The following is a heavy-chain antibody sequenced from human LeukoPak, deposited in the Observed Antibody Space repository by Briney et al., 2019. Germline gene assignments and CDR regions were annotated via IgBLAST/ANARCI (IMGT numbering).Heavy chain of an antibody. CDR1: GFTFSTYA. Sequence: GGSLRLSCAASGFTFSTYAMNWVRQAPGKGLEWVSGVSASGGGKFYADSVKGRFTISRDKSKSTLYLQMNGLRADDAAVYYCAKDNADYPIYYFDSWGQGALVTVSS. J-gene: IGHJ4*02. V-gene: IGHV3-23*01. CDR2: VSASGGGK. CDR3: AKDNADYPIYYFDS. D-gene: IGHD3-16*01.